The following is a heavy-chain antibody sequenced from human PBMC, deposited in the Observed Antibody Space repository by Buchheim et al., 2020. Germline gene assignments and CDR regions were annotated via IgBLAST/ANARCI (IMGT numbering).Heavy chain of an antibody. CDR1: RFTFTSYG. Sequence: QVQLVESGGDVVQPGRSLRLSCAASRFTFTSYGMHWVRQAPGKGLEWVAVVSYDGSKKYYTDSVKGRFTISRDNSKNMLYLQLNSLRAEDTAVYYCAKDFGWIAVPADWGQGTLGTVSS. CDR2: VSYDGSKK. CDR3: AKDFGWIAVPAD. V-gene: IGHV3-30*18. D-gene: IGHD6-19*01. J-gene: IGHJ4*02.